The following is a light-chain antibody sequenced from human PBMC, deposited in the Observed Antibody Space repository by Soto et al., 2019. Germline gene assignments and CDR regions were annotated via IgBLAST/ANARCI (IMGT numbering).Light chain of an antibody. CDR3: QQSYSTLMYT. Sequence: DIQMTQSPSSLSASVGDRVTITCRASQSISSYLNWYQQKPGKAPTLLIYAASSLQSGVPSRFSGSGSGTAFTLTSRSLQPEDFATYYCQQSYSTLMYTFGQGTKLEIK. CDR1: QSISSY. V-gene: IGKV1-39*01. CDR2: AAS. J-gene: IGKJ2*01.